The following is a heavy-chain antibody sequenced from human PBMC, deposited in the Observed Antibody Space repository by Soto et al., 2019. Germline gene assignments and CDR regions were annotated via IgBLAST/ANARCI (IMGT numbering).Heavy chain of an antibody. CDR1: GGTFNTYA. CDR2: ISPMFGAA. Sequence: QVQLVQSGAEMKKPGSSVKVSCQSSGGTFNTYAMNWVRQAPGQGPEWMGDISPMFGAANYAPKFQGRVTITADQSTGTPYMQLSSLTSEDPALYFCAREVQVHTPAFVYWGQGTLVTVSS. D-gene: IGHD3-10*01. CDR3: AREVQVHTPAFVY. V-gene: IGHV1-69*19. J-gene: IGHJ4*02.